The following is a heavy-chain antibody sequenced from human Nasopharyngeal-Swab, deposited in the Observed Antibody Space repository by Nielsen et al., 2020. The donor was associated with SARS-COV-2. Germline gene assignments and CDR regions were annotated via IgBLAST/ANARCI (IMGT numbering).Heavy chain of an antibody. CDR2: IYYSGST. CDR3: ASSMIAETYFDY. D-gene: IGHD3-22*01. CDR1: GGSISSSSYY. V-gene: IGHV4-39*07. J-gene: IGHJ4*02. Sequence: SDTLSLTCTVSGGSISSSSYYWGWIRQPPGKGLEWIGSIYYSGSTYYNPSLKSRVTISVDTSKNQFSLKLSSVTAADTAVYYCASSMIAETYFDYWGQGTLVTVSS.